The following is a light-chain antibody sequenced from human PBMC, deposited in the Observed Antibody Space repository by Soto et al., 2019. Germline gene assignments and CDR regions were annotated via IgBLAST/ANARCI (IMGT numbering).Light chain of an antibody. CDR3: QQYNNWPLT. Sequence: EIVIKQSPATLYVSPGARATLSCRASQSVSTNLAWYQQKPGQAPRLLIYGASTRATGIPARFSGTGSGTEFTLTINSLQSEDVAVYYCQQYNNWPLTFGGGTKVDI. V-gene: IGKV3-15*01. J-gene: IGKJ4*01. CDR1: QSVSTN. CDR2: GAS.